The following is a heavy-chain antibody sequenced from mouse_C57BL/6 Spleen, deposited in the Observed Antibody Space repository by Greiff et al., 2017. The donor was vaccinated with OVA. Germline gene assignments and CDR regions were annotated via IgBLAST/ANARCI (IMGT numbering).Heavy chain of an antibody. CDR3: ATSAYYSNPYAMDY. V-gene: IGHV1-64*01. J-gene: IGHJ4*01. Sequence: QVQLQQPGAELVKPGASVKLSCKASGYTFTSYWMHWVKQRPGQGLEWIGMIHPNSGSTNYNEKFKSKATLTVDKSSSTAYMQLSSLTSEDSAVYYCATSAYYSNPYAMDYWGKGTSVTVSS. CDR2: IHPNSGST. CDR1: GYTFTSYW. D-gene: IGHD2-5*01.